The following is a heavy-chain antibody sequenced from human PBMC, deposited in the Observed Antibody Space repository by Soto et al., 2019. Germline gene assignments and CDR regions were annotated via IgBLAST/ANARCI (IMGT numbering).Heavy chain of an antibody. CDR1: GGSISSSSYY. D-gene: IGHD6-13*01. J-gene: IGHJ4*02. V-gene: IGHV4-39*02. CDR2: IYYSGST. CDR3: ARDRYSSSCSDFDY. Sequence: PSETLSLTCTVSGGSISSSSYYWGWIRQPPGKGLEWIGSIYYSGSTYYNPSLKSRVTISRDNSKNTLYLQMNSLRAEDTAVYYCARDRYSSSCSDFDYWGQGTLVTVSS.